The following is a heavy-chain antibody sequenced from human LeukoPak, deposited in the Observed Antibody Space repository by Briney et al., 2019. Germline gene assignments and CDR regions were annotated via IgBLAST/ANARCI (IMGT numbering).Heavy chain of an antibody. V-gene: IGHV1-2*02. J-gene: IGHJ4*02. CDR2: INPNSGGT. CDR3: ARAQTYYDFWSGIGYFDY. CDR1: GYTFTGYY. Sequence: GASVKVSCKASGYTFTGYYMHWVRQAPGQGLEWMGWINPNSGGTSYAQKFQGRVTMTRDTSISTAYMELSRLRSDDTAVYYCARAQTYYDFWSGIGYFDYWGQGTLVTVSS. D-gene: IGHD3-3*01.